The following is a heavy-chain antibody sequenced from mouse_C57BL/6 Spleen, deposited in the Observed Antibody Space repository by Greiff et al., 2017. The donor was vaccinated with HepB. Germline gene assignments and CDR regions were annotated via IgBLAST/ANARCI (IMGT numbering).Heavy chain of an antibody. CDR3: ARQTTVVAHYFDY. Sequence: EVKLMESGGDLVKPGGSLKLSCAASGFTFSSYGMSWVRQTPDKRLEWVATISSGGSYNYYPDSVKGRFTISSDNAKNTLYLQMSSLKSEDTAMYYCARQTTVVAHYFDYWGQGTTLTVSS. V-gene: IGHV5-6*01. D-gene: IGHD1-1*01. J-gene: IGHJ2*01. CDR2: ISSGGSYN. CDR1: GFTFSSYG.